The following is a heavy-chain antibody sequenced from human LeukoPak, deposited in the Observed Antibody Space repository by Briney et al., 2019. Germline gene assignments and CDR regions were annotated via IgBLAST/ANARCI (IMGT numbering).Heavy chain of an antibody. D-gene: IGHD1-1*01. J-gene: IGHJ6*03. CDR3: ARGPPRMEYMDV. CDR2: MNPNSGNT. Sequence: ASVKVSCKASGYTFSSYGITWVRQAPGQGLEWMGWMNPNSGNTGYAQKFQGRVTITRNTSISTAYMELSSLRSEDTAVYYCARGPPRMEYMDVWGKGTTVTVSS. CDR1: GYTFSSYG. V-gene: IGHV1-8*03.